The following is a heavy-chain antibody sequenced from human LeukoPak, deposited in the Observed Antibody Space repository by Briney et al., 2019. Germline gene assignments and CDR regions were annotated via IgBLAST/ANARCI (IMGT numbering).Heavy chain of an antibody. J-gene: IGHJ4*02. V-gene: IGHV3-21*01. CDR1: GFTFSSYS. D-gene: IGHD5-12*01. CDR3: AREDATWDY. Sequence: GGSLRLSCAASGFTFSSYSMNWVRQAPGKGLEWVSTITSSSRYIYYSDSVKGRFTISRDNAKNSLYLQMNSLRAEDTAVYYCAREDATWDYWGQGTLVTVSS. CDR2: ITSSSRYI.